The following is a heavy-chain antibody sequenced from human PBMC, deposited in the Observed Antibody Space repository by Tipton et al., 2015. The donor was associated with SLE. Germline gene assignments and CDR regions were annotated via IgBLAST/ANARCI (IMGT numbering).Heavy chain of an antibody. CDR1: GFTFSSYA. CDR3: ARGPRLIAAADY. CDR2: ISSNGGST. V-gene: IGHV3-64*02. J-gene: IGHJ4*02. Sequence: SLRLSCAASGFTFSSYAMHWVRQAPGKGLEYVSAISSNGGSTYYADSVKGRFTISRDNSKNTLYLQMGSLRAEDMAVYYCARGPRLIAAADYWGQGTLVTVSS. D-gene: IGHD6-13*01.